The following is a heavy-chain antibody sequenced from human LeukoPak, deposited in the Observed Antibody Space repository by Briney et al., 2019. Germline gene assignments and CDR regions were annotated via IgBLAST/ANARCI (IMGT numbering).Heavy chain of an antibody. J-gene: IGHJ4*02. CDR3: ARKSLRGYSYGPSDY. CDR2: IIPIFGTA. V-gene: IGHV1-69*13. D-gene: IGHD5-18*01. CDR1: GYTFTSYG. Sequence: ASVKVSCKASGYTFTSYGISWVRQAPGQGLEWMGGIIPIFGTANYAQKFQGRVTITADESTSTAYMELSSLRSEDTAVYYCARKSLRGYSYGPSDYWGQGTLVTVSS.